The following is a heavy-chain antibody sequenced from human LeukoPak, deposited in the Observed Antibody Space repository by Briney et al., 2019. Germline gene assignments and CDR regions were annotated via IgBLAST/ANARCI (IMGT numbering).Heavy chain of an antibody. J-gene: IGHJ3*02. Sequence: SVKVSCKASGGTFSSYAISWVRQAPGQGLEWMGRIIPILGIANYAQKFQGRVTITADKSTSTAYMELSSLRSEDTAVYYCARVKEWLVQHDAFDIWGQGTMVTVSS. CDR2: IIPILGIA. D-gene: IGHD6-19*01. CDR3: ARVKEWLVQHDAFDI. V-gene: IGHV1-69*04. CDR1: GGTFSSYA.